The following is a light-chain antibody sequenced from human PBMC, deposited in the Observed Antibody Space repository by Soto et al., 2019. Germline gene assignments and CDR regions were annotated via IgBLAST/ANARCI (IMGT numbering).Light chain of an antibody. V-gene: IGLV2-14*01. CDR1: SSDVGGYNY. CDR2: DVS. J-gene: IGLJ1*01. Sequence: QSVLTQPASVSGCPGQSITSSCTGASSDVGGYNYVSWYQQHPGKAPKLMIYDVSNRPSGVSYRFSGSKSGNTASLTISGLQAEDEADYYCSSFRTSTTPNYVFGSGTKVTVL. CDR3: SSFRTSTTPNYV.